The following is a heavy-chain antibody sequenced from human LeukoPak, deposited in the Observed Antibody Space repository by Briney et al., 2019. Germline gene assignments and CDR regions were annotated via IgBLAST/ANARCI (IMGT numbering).Heavy chain of an antibody. V-gene: IGHV3-30*02. Sequence: PGGSLRLSCAASGFTFSTYGMHWVRQAPGKGLEWVIFIRSDANKKYYADSVKGRFAISRDTSKNTPYLQMNSLKAEDTAVYYCARDQGAYYYGSVLDYWGQGTLVTVSS. J-gene: IGHJ4*02. CDR2: IRSDANKK. CDR1: GFTFSTYG. CDR3: ARDQGAYYYGSVLDY. D-gene: IGHD3-10*01.